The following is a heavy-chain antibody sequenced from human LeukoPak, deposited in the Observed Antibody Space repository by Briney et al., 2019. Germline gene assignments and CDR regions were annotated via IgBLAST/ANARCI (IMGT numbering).Heavy chain of an antibody. CDR1: GFTFSSYS. D-gene: IGHD2-15*01. V-gene: IGHV3-21*04. J-gene: IGHJ4*02. CDR2: ISSSGSYI. CDR3: AKDGVVAATPVYY. Sequence: GGSLRLSCAASGFTFSSYSMNWVRQAPGKGLEWVSSISSSGSYICYADSVKGRFTISRDNAKNSLFLQMNSLRAEDTAVYYCAKDGVVAATPVYYWGQGTLVTVSS.